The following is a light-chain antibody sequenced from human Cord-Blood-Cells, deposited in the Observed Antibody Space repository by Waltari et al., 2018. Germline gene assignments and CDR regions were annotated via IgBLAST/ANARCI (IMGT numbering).Light chain of an antibody. Sequence: QSALTQPPSASGSPGQSVTISCTGTSSDVGGYNYVSWYQQHPGKAPKLMIYEVSKRPSGDPDRFSGSKSGKTASLTVSGLQAEDEADYYCSSYAGSNNFVFGTGTKVTVL. CDR1: SSDVGGYNY. CDR2: EVS. J-gene: IGLJ1*01. CDR3: SSYAGSNNFV. V-gene: IGLV2-8*01.